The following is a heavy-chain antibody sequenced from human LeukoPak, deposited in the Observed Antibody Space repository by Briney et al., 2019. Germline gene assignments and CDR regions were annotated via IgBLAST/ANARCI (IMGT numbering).Heavy chain of an antibody. J-gene: IGHJ4*02. D-gene: IGHD2-2*01. V-gene: IGHV3-7*01. Sequence: GGSLRLSCAASGFTFSSYWMSWVRQAPGKGLEWVANIKQDGSEKYYVDSVKGRFTISRDNAKNSLYPQMNSLRAEDTAVYYCARVGDRHYCSSTSCYLEYSSSPYFDYWGQGTLVTVSS. CDR1: GFTFSSYW. CDR3: ARVGDRHYCSSTSCYLEYSSSPYFDY. CDR2: IKQDGSEK.